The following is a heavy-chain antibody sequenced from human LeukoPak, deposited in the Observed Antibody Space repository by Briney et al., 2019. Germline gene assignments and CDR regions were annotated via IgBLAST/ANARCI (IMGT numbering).Heavy chain of an antibody. D-gene: IGHD2-2*03. Sequence: GGSLRLSCAASGFAFNKAWMMWVRQAPGKGLEWVGGIKGGASTDYAAPVNGRFFISRDDSKNMLYLQMNSLKTEDTGLYYCVADDAMAWIGPFDYWGQGTLVTVSS. CDR3: VADDAMAWIGPFDY. J-gene: IGHJ4*02. CDR1: GFAFNKAW. CDR2: IKGGAST. V-gene: IGHV3-15*01.